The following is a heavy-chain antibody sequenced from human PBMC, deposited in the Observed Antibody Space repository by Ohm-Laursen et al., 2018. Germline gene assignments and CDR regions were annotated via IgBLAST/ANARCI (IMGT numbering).Heavy chain of an antibody. CDR3: ASVNCSSTSCYSFPF. CDR2: INHSGST. D-gene: IGHD2-2*01. V-gene: IGHV4-34*01. Sequence: DTLSLTCAVYGGSFSGYYWSWIRQPPGKGLEWIGEINHSGSTNYNPSLKSRVTISVDTSKNQFSLKLSSVTAADTAVYYCASVNCSSTSCYSFPFWGQGTLVTVSS. J-gene: IGHJ4*02. CDR1: GGSFSGYY.